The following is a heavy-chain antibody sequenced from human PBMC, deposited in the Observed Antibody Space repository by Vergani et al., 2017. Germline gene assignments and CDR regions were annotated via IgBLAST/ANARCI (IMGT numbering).Heavy chain of an antibody. Sequence: EVHLLESGGGLVQSGGSLRLSCAASGFTFSNSAVSWVRQAPGRGLAWVSSISGPGLSTYYADSVKGRFSISRDNSKNTLYLQMNSLRAEDTAVYYCAKDRSSSTSCPFDYWGQGTLVTVSS. CDR1: GFTFSNSA. D-gene: IGHD2-2*01. CDR2: ISGPGLST. J-gene: IGHJ4*02. V-gene: IGHV3-23*01. CDR3: AKDRSSSTSCPFDY.